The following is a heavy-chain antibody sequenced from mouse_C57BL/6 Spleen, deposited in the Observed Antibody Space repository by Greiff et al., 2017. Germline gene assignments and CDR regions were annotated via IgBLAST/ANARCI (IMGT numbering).Heavy chain of an antibody. CDR1: GFTFSDYG. D-gene: IGHD2-14*01. J-gene: IGHJ3*01. CDR2: ISNLAYSI. Sequence: EVKLVESGGGLVQPGGSLKLSCAASGFTFSDYGMAWVRQAPRKGPEWVAFISNLAYSIYYADTVTGRFTISRENAKNTLYLEMSSRRSEETAMYYCARHRLGLAYWGQGTLVTVSA. CDR3: ARHRLGLAY. V-gene: IGHV5-15*04.